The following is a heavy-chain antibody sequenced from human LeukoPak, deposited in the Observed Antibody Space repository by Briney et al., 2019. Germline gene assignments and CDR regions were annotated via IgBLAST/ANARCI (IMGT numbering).Heavy chain of an antibody. CDR3: ARDSSIKVTSRTTVTTNYYYYYGMDV. Sequence: SETLSLTCTVSGGSISSGGYHWSWIRQHPGKGLEWIGYIYYSGSTYYNPSLKSRVTISVDTSKNQFSLKLSSVTAADTAVYYCARDSSIKVTSRTTVTTNYYYYYGMDVWGQGTTVTVSS. CDR1: GGSISSGGYH. J-gene: IGHJ6*02. CDR2: IYYSGST. D-gene: IGHD4-17*01. V-gene: IGHV4-31*03.